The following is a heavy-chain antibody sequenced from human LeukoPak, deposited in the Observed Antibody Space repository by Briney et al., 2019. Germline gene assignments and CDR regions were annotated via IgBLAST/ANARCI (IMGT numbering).Heavy chain of an antibody. CDR1: GLTISSYS. Sequence: GGSLRLSCAASGLTISSYSMNWVRQAPGKGLQWVSYISSSSSTIYYADSVKGRFTISRDNAKNSLYLQMNSLRAKDTAVYYCARVKAFDAFDIWGQGTMVTVSS. D-gene: IGHD4-23*01. CDR2: ISSSSSTI. J-gene: IGHJ3*02. CDR3: ARVKAFDAFDI. V-gene: IGHV3-48*01.